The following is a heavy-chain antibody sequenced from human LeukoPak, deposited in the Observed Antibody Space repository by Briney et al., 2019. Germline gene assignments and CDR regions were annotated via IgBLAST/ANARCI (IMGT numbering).Heavy chain of an antibody. V-gene: IGHV3-30-3*01. CDR1: GFTFSSYT. J-gene: IGHJ4*02. Sequence: GGSLRLSCAASGFTFSSYTVHWVRQAPGKGLEWVTVISYDGSNKYYADSVKGRFTISRDNSKNTLSLQMNSPRAEDTAVYYCAMGFLVGANQFDYWGQGTLVTVSS. D-gene: IGHD1-26*01. CDR3: AMGFLVGANQFDY. CDR2: ISYDGSNK.